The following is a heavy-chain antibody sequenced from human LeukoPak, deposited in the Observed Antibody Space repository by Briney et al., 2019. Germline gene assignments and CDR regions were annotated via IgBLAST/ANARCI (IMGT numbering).Heavy chain of an antibody. D-gene: IGHD1-1*01. CDR3: VRHNAARAFDI. J-gene: IGHJ3*02. Sequence: GGSLRLSCAASGFTFSSFWMHWVRQAPGKGLVWVSRVSDDGTTTTYADSVKGRFTISRDNAKNTLYLQLNSLRPDDTAVYYCVRHNAARAFDIWGQGTMV. V-gene: IGHV3-74*03. CDR1: GFTFSSFW. CDR2: VSDDGTTT.